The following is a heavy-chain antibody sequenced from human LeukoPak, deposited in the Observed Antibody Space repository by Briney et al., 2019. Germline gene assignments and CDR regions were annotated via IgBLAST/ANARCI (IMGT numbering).Heavy chain of an antibody. V-gene: IGHV4-30-2*01. CDR1: GGSISSGGYS. J-gene: IGHJ6*04. D-gene: IGHD2-2*01. CDR2: IYRSGST. CDR3: ARFYLGYCSSTSCSHYYYYGMDV. Sequence: SETLSLTCAVSGGSISSGGYSWSWIRQPPGKGLEWIGYIYRSGSTYYNPSLKSRVTISGDRAKNQFSLKRSSVTAADTAVYYCARFYLGYCSSTSCSHYYYYGMDVWGKGTTVTVSS.